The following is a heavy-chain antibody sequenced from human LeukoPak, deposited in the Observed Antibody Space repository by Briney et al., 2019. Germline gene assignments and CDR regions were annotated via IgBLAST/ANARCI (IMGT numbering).Heavy chain of an antibody. CDR2: IYTSGST. J-gene: IGHJ6*02. Sequence: SETLSLTCTVSGGSISSYYWSWIRQPAGKGLEWIGRIYTSGSTNYNPSLKSRVTMSVDTSKNQFSLKLSSVTAADTAVYYCARTNARRGYCSSTSCYSHGMDVWGQGTTVTVSS. CDR1: GGSISSYY. D-gene: IGHD2-2*01. CDR3: ARTNARRGYCSSTSCYSHGMDV. V-gene: IGHV4-4*07.